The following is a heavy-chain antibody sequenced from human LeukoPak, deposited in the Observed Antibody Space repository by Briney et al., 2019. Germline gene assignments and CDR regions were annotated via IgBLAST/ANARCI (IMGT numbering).Heavy chain of an antibody. J-gene: IGHJ6*04. V-gene: IGHV1-69*06. CDR1: GDTFDSHA. CDR3: AIAQNNHGYVYFGMDV. D-gene: IGHD5-12*01. CDR2: IIPMYGTS. Sequence: SVKVSCKASGDTFDSHALSWVRQAPGQALEWMGAIIPMYGTSNYAQKFQGRVANIADKSTSTAYMERNSLTSEDTAVYYCAIAQNNHGYVYFGMDVWGKGTTVTVPS.